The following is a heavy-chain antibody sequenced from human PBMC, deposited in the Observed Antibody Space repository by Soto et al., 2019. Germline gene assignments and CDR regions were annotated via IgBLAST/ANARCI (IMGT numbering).Heavy chain of an antibody. CDR1: GFTFSSYW. V-gene: IGHV3-7*05. CDR2: IKQDGSEK. J-gene: IGHJ5*02. CDR3: ARNSFYMYNWFDP. D-gene: IGHD3-3*02. Sequence: GGSLRLSCAASGFTFSSYWMSWVRQAPGKGLEWVANIKQDGSEKYYVDSVKGRFTISRDNAKNSLYLQMNSLRAEDTAVYYCARNSFYMYNWFDPWGQGTLVTVSS.